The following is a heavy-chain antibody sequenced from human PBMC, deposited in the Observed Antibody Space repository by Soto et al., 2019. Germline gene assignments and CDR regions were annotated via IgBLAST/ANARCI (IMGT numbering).Heavy chain of an antibody. CDR2: IYYSGST. CDR3: ARPELLWGRVDY. CDR1: GGSISSSSYY. D-gene: IGHD2-2*01. Sequence: QLQLQESGPGLVKPSETLSLTCTVSGGSISSSSYYWGWIRQPPGKGLEWIGSIYYSGSTYYNPSLKSRVTISVDTSKNQFSLKLSSVTAADTAVYYCARPELLWGRVDYWGQGTLVTVSS. J-gene: IGHJ4*02. V-gene: IGHV4-39*01.